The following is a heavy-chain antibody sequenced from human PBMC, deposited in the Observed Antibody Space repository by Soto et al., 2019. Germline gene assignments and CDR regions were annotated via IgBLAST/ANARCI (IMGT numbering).Heavy chain of an antibody. CDR1: GCTFSRND. D-gene: IGHD3-10*01. CDR3: ATYYYGSGSLPIY. J-gene: IGHJ4*02. CDR2: ISGSGDST. Sequence: EVQLLESGGGLVQPGGSLRLSCAASGCTFSRNDMTWVRQAPGKGLEWVSGISGSGDSTYYADSVKGRSTISRDNSKNTLFLQLNSLRAEDTAVYYCATYYYGSGSLPIYWGQGSLVTVSS. V-gene: IGHV3-23*01.